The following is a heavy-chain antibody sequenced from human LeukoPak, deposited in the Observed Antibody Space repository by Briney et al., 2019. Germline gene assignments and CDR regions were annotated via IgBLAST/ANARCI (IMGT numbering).Heavy chain of an antibody. D-gene: IGHD2-21*02. V-gene: IGHV3-21*01. CDR1: GFTFNTYT. Sequence: GGSLRLSCAASGFTFNTYTMSWVRQAPGKGLEWVSSINSRSSSIYYADSVKGRFTVSRDNTKNSLYMQMNSLRAEDTAVYFCAKESGDCGADCLPLSDHWGQGTLVTVSS. CDR2: INSRSSSI. CDR3: AKESGDCGADCLPLSDH. J-gene: IGHJ4*02.